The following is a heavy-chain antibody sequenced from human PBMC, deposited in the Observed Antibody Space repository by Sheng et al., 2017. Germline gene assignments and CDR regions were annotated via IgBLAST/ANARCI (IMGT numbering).Heavy chain of an antibody. CDR2: IIPIFGTA. CDR1: GGTFSSYA. V-gene: IGHV1-69*05. D-gene: IGHD1-1*01. Sequence: QVQLVQSGAEVKKPGSSVKVSCKASGGTFSSYAISWVRQAPGQGLEWMGGIIPIFGTANYAQKFQGRVTITTDESTSTAYMELSSLRSEDTAVYYCARDRMLQLERQAGWFDPWGQGTLVTVVL. J-gene: IGHJ5*02. CDR3: ARDRMLQLERQAGWFDP.